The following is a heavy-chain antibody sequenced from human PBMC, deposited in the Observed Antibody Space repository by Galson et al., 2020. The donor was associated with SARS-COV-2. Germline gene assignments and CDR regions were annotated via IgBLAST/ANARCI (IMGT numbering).Heavy chain of an antibody. CDR1: GYSISSGYY. Sequence: SETLSLTCTVSGYSISSGYYWGWIRQPPGKGLEWIGSIYHSGSTYYNPSLKSRVTISVDTSKNQFSLKLSSVTAADTAVYYCARAQPYSYYYDSSGAGAFDIWGQGTMVTVSS. CDR3: ARAQPYSYYYDSSGAGAFDI. D-gene: IGHD3-22*01. V-gene: IGHV4-38-2*02. CDR2: IYHSGST. J-gene: IGHJ3*02.